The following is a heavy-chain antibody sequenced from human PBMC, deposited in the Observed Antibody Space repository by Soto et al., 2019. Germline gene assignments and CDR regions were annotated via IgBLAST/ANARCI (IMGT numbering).Heavy chain of an antibody. CDR3: ARAPRYCSSTSCNHLSGMDV. Sequence: PSETLSLTCTVSGGSISSYYWSWIRQPPGKGLEWIGYIYYSGSTNYTPSLKSRVTISVDTSKNQFSLKLSSVTAADTAVYYCARAPRYCSSTSCNHLSGMDVWGQGTTVTVLL. CDR1: GGSISSYY. CDR2: IYYSGST. D-gene: IGHD2-2*01. J-gene: IGHJ6*02. V-gene: IGHV4-59*01.